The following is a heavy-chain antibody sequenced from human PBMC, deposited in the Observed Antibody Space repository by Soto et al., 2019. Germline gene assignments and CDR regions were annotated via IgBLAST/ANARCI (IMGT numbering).Heavy chain of an antibody. CDR2: ISGSGGST. D-gene: IGHD6-13*01. CDR3: AKGVYPPLNYYHYGMDV. CDR1: GFTFSSYA. V-gene: IGHV3-23*01. Sequence: GGSLRLSCAASGFTFSSYAMSWVRQAPGKGLEWVSAISGSGGSTYYADSVKGRFTISRDNSKNTLYLQMNSLRAEDTAVYYCAKGVYPPLNYYHYGMDVWGQGTTVTVSS. J-gene: IGHJ6*02.